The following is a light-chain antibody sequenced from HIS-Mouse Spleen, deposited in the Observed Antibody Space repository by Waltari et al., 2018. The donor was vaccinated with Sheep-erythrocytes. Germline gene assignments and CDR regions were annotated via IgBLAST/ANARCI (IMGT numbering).Light chain of an antibody. J-gene: IGKJ4*01. V-gene: IGKV1-33*01. CDR3: QQYDKLPPSKVT. Sequence: DIQMTQSPSSLSASVGDRVTITCQASQDISNYLNWYQQKPGKAPKLLIYDASNVETGVPSRFSGSGSGTDVTFTISSLQPEDIETYYFQQYDKLPPSKVTFGGGTKVEIK. CDR2: DAS. CDR1: QDISNY.